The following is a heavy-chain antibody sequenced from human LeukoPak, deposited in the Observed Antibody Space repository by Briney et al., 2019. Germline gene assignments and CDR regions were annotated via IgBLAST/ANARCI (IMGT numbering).Heavy chain of an antibody. CDR1: GYTFTSYA. Sequence: PAASVKVSCKASGYTFTSYAMHWVRQAPGQRLEWMGWINAGNGNTKYSQKFQGRVTITRDTSASTAYMELSSLRSEDTAVYYCARTYYDFWSGPGKLVNWFDPWGQGTLVTVSS. D-gene: IGHD3-3*01. J-gene: IGHJ5*02. V-gene: IGHV1-3*01. CDR3: ARTYYDFWSGPGKLVNWFDP. CDR2: INAGNGNT.